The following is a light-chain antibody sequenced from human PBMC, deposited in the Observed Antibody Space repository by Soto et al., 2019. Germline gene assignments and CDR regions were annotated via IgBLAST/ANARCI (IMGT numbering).Light chain of an antibody. V-gene: IGKV3-20*01. CDR2: GAS. J-gene: IGKJ2*01. Sequence: EIVLTQSPGTLSLSPGERATLSCRASQSVSSASLAWYQQKPGQAPRLLIYGASSRATGIPDRFSGSGSGTDFTLTISRLEPEDFAVYYCQQYGNLYTFGQGTKLEIK. CDR3: QQYGNLYT. CDR1: QSVSSAS.